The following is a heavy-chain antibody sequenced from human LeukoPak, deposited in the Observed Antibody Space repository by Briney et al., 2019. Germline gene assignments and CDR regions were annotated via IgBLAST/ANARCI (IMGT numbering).Heavy chain of an antibody. CDR3: ARSLSPAVGGKYYYFYGMDV. V-gene: IGHV4-30-4*01. CDR2: IYYSGST. Sequence: SETLSLTCTVSGGSISSGDCYWSWIRQPPGKGLEWIGYIYYSGSTYYNPSLKSRLTISVDTSKNQFSLKLSSVTAADTAVYYCARSLSPAVGGKYYYFYGMDVWGQGTTVTVSS. J-gene: IGHJ6*02. D-gene: IGHD3-3*01. CDR1: GGSISSGDCY.